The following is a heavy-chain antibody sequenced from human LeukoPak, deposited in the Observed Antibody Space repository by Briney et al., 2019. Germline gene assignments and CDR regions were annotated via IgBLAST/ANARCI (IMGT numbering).Heavy chain of an antibody. J-gene: IGHJ4*02. CDR2: IFYSGST. D-gene: IGHD3-3*01. CDR3: ARQRFLEWYFDY. V-gene: IGHV4-59*08. CDR1: GGSISGFY. Sequence: ETRSLTCTVSGGSISGFYWSWIRQPPGKELQWIGSIFYSGSTNYHPSLKSRITISVDTSKNQSSLKLSSVTAADTAVYYCARQRFLEWYFDYWDQGTLATVTS.